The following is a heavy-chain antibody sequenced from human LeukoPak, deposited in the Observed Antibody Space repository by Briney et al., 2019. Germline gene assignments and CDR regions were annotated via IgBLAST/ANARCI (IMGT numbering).Heavy chain of an antibody. V-gene: IGHV1-2*02. CDR3: ATQAAPDAFDI. J-gene: IGHJ3*02. Sequence: ASVKVSCKASGYTFTSYYMHWVRQAPGQGLEWMGWINPNSGGTNYAQKLQGRVTMTTDTSTSTAYMELRSLRSDDTAVYYCATQAAPDAFDIWGQGTMVTVSS. CDR2: INPNSGGT. CDR1: GYTFTSYY. D-gene: IGHD2-15*01.